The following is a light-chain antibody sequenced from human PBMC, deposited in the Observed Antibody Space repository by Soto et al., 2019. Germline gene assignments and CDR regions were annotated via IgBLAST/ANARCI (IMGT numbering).Light chain of an antibody. Sequence: ETVLTQSPATLSKSPGESATLSCRASQSIGTSFAWYQHRPGQPPRLLIYDAFNRATGIPARFSGGGSGTDVTLTISSLEPEDFAVYYCQQRASWPPFTFGGGTKVEIK. CDR3: QQRASWPPFT. J-gene: IGKJ4*01. V-gene: IGKV3-11*01. CDR2: DAF. CDR1: QSIGTS.